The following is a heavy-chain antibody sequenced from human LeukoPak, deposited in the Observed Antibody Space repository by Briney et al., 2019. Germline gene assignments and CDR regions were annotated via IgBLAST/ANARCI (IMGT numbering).Heavy chain of an antibody. V-gene: IGHV4-59*01. CDR1: GGSISSCY. CDR3: ARGDYDSSGYYYAPYYYYYYMDV. D-gene: IGHD3-22*01. J-gene: IGHJ6*03. Sequence: SETLSLTCTVSGGSISSCYWSWIRQPPGKVLEWIGYSYYSGSTNYNPSLKRRVPISVDTSKNQFSLKLSSVTAADTAVYYCARGDYDSSGYYYAPYYYYYYMDVWGKGTTVTVSS. CDR2: SYYSGST.